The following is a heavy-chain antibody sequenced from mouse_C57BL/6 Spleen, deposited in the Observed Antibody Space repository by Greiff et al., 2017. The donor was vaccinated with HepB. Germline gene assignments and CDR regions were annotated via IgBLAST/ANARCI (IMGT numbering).Heavy chain of an antibody. J-gene: IGHJ4*01. D-gene: IGHD1-1*01. V-gene: IGHV2-5*01. CDR1: GFSLTSYG. CDR3: AKGTTVVGGYAMDY. Sequence: VQLVESGPGLVQPSQSLSITCTVSGFSLTSYGVHWVRQSPGKGLEWLGVIWRGGSTDYNAAFMSRLSITKDNSKSQVFFKMNSLQADDTAIYYCAKGTTVVGGYAMDYWGQGTSVTVSS. CDR2: IWRGGST.